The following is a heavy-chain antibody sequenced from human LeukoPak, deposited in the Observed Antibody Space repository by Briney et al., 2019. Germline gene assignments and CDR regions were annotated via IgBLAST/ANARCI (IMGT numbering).Heavy chain of an antibody. V-gene: IGHV4-30-4*08. Sequence: SQTLSLTCTVSGGSISSGDYFWSWIRQPPGKGLEWIGYIYYRGSTYYNPSLKSRVTMSVDTSKNQFSLKLSSVTAADTAVYYCARVPTYYDFWSGYQPSDYWGQGTLVTVSS. CDR1: GGSISSGDYF. CDR2: IYYRGST. J-gene: IGHJ4*02. D-gene: IGHD3-3*01. CDR3: ARVPTYYDFWSGYQPSDY.